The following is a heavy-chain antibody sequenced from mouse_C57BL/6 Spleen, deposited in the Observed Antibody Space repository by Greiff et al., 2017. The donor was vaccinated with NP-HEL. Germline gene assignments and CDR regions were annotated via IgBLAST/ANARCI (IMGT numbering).Heavy chain of an antibody. CDR3: ARVDYYGSSYYAMDY. Sequence: DVQLQESGPGLVKPSQSLSLTCSVTGYSITSGYYWNWIRQFPGNKLEWMGYISYDGSNNYNPSLKNRISITRDTSQNQFFLKLNSVTTEDTATYYCARVDYYGSSYYAMDYWGQGTSVTVSS. J-gene: IGHJ4*01. D-gene: IGHD1-1*01. V-gene: IGHV3-6*01. CDR2: ISYDGSN. CDR1: GYSITSGYY.